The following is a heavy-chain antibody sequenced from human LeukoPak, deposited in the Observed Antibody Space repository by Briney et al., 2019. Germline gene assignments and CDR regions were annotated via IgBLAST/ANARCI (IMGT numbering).Heavy chain of an antibody. CDR2: TSYDGSNK. D-gene: IGHD4-11*01. Sequence: QPGGSLRLSCAAPGFTFSSYAMHWVRQAPGKGLEWVAVTSYDGSNKYYADSVKGRFTISRDNSKNTLYLQMNSLRAEDTAVYYCARIYSNYEGFIGYFDYWGQGTLVTVSS. CDR3: ARIYSNYEGFIGYFDY. V-gene: IGHV3-30-3*01. J-gene: IGHJ4*02. CDR1: GFTFSSYA.